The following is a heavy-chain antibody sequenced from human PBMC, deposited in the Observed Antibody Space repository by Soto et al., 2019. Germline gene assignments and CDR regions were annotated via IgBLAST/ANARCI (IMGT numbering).Heavy chain of an antibody. D-gene: IGHD1-20*01. CDR3: AKDRYVFYMDV. J-gene: IGHJ6*03. V-gene: IGHV3-23*01. CDR1: GFTFSSYA. Sequence: GGSLRVSCAASGFTFSSYAVTWVRQAPGEGLEWVSSISAGGENTHYSDSVKGRFTISRDNSKNTLYLQMNSLRAEDTAVYYCAKDRYVFYMDVWGQGTTATVSS. CDR2: ISAGGENT.